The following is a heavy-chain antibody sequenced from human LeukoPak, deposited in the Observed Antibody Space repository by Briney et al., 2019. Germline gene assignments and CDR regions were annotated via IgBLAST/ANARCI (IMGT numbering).Heavy chain of an antibody. D-gene: IGHD3-3*01. Sequence: ASVKVSCKASGYPFTSYGISWVRQAPGQGLEWMGWISAYNGNTNYAQKLQGRVTMTTDTSTSTAYMELRSLRSDDTAVYYCARVLGTPPAREWLLGYYYMDVWGKRTTVTVSS. CDR3: ARVLGTPPAREWLLGYYYMDV. CDR1: GYPFTSYG. CDR2: ISAYNGNT. J-gene: IGHJ6*03. V-gene: IGHV1-18*01.